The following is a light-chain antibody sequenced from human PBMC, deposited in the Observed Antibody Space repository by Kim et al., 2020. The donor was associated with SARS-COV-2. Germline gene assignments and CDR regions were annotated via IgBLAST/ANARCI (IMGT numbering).Light chain of an antibody. Sequence: QSALTQPASVSGSPGQSITISCTGTSSDVGGYDYVSWYQQYPGKAPKLMIYDVSNRPSGVSNRFSGSKSGNTASLTISGLQPEDEADYYCSSFTSSDTQVFGGGTQLTVL. CDR1: SSDVGGYDY. V-gene: IGLV2-14*03. J-gene: IGLJ2*01. CDR3: SSFTSSDTQV. CDR2: DVS.